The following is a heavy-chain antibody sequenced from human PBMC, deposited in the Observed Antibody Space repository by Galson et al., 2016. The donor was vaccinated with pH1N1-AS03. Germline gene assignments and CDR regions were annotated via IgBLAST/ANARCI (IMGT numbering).Heavy chain of an antibody. D-gene: IGHD5/OR15-5a*01. Sequence: SLRLSCAASGFTFSNYAMAWVRQAPGKGLEWVSGIGASGGSTYYADFVKGHFTISRDNSKNTLYLQMNSLRAEDTAVYYCAKVVSRATWYFDLWGRGTLVTVSS. CDR3: AKVVSRATWYFDL. J-gene: IGHJ2*01. CDR1: GFTFSNYA. V-gene: IGHV3-23*01. CDR2: IGASGGST.